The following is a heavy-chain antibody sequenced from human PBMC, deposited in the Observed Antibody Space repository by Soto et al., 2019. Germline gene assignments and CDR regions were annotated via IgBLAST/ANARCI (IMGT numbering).Heavy chain of an antibody. CDR1: GFTFSSYT. J-gene: IGHJ6*02. CDR2: ISYDGSNK. V-gene: IGHV3-30-3*01. D-gene: IGHD1-1*01. Sequence: QVQLVESGGGVVQPGRSLRLSCAASGFTFSSYTMHWVRQAPGKGLEWVALISYDGSNKYYADSVKGRFTISRDNSKNTLYLQVNSLRPEDTAVYYCARAISGTFYGMDVWGRGTTVTVSS. CDR3: ARAISGTFYGMDV.